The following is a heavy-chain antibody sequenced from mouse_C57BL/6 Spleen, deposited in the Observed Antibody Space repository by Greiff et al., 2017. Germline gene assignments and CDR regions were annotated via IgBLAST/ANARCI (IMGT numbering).Heavy chain of an antibody. V-gene: IGHV1-54*01. CDR2: INPGSGGT. CDR3: AGEDVYTWFAY. J-gene: IGHJ3*01. Sequence: QVQLQQSGAELVRPGTSVKVSCKASGYAFTNYLIEWVKQRPGQGLEWIGVINPGSGGTNYNEKFKGKATLTADKSSSTAYMRRSSLTSEDSAVYFCAGEDVYTWFAYWGQGTLVTVSA. CDR1: GYAFTNYL.